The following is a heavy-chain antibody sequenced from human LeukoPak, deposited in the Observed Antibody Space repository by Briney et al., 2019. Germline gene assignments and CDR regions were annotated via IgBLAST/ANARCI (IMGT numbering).Heavy chain of an antibody. CDR2: IYHSGST. CDR1: GGSISSGGYS. V-gene: IGHV4-30-2*01. D-gene: IGHD2-2*01. CDR3: ARGGPGIVVVPAATATTTRTSFDY. Sequence: SQTLSLTCAVSGGSISSGGYSWSWIRQPPGKGLEWIGYIYHSGSTYYNPSLKSRVTISVDRSKNQFSLKLSSVTAADTAVYYCARGGPGIVVVPAATATTTRTSFDYWGQGTLVTVSS. J-gene: IGHJ4*02.